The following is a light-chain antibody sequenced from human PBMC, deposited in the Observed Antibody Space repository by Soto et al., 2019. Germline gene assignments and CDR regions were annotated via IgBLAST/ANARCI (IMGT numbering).Light chain of an antibody. J-gene: IGLJ1*01. Sequence: GTSSDVGGYNYVSWYQQHPGKAPKLMIYAVTDRPSGVSSRFSGSKSGNTASLTISGLQAEDEADYYCSSYTSSSTLFGTGTKATVL. CDR3: SSYTSSSTL. CDR2: AVT. V-gene: IGLV2-14*01. CDR1: SSDVGGYNY.